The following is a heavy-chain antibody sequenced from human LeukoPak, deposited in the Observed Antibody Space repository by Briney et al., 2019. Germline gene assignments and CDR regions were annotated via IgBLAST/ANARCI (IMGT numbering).Heavy chain of an antibody. Sequence: ASVKVSCKASGYTFTSCGISWVRQAPGQGLEWMGWISAYNGNTNYAQKLQGRVTMTTDTSTSTAYMELRSLRSDDTAVYYCARDSLMVYAIGRLFDYWGQGTLVTVSS. CDR1: GYTFTSCG. D-gene: IGHD2-8*01. CDR3: ARDSLMVYAIGRLFDY. V-gene: IGHV1-18*01. J-gene: IGHJ4*02. CDR2: ISAYNGNT.